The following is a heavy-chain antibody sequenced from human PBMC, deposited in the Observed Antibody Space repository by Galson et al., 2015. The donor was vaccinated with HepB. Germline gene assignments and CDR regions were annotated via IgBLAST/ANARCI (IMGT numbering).Heavy chain of an antibody. CDR1: GFTFSSYA. Sequence: SLRLSCAASGFTFSSYAMHWVRQAPGKGLEWVAVISYDGSNKYYADSVKGRFTISRDNSKNTLYLQMNSLRAEDTAVYYCARLLFPYYYGMDVWGQGTTVTVSS. CDR3: ARLLFPYYYGMDV. V-gene: IGHV3-30*04. J-gene: IGHJ6*02. D-gene: IGHD2-21*02. CDR2: ISYDGSNK.